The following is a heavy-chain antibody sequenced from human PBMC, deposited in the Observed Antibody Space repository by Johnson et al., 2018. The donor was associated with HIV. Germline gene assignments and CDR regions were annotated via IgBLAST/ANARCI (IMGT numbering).Heavy chain of an antibody. V-gene: IGHV3-20*04. CDR3: ARGGYSSGTFDAFDI. CDR1: GFTFSDYY. D-gene: IGHD6-19*01. J-gene: IGHJ3*02. CDR2: INWNGGST. Sequence: VQLVESGGGFIQPGGSLRLSCAASGFTFSDYYMTWIRQAPGKGLEWVSGINWNGGSTGYADSVKGRFTISRDNAKNSLYLQMNSLRAEDTALYYCARGGYSSGTFDAFDIWGQGTMVTVSS.